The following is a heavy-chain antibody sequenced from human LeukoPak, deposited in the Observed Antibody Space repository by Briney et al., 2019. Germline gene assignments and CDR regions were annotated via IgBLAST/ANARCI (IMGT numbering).Heavy chain of an antibody. CDR2: IYSGGST. CDR1: GFTVSSNH. J-gene: IGHJ4*02. Sequence: GGSLRLSCAASGFTVSSNHMNWVRQAPGKGLEWVSVIYSGGSTYYGDSVKGRFTISRDNSKNTLYLQMNSLRAEDTAVYYCASSRYCSGGSCYFDYWGQGTLVTVSS. D-gene: IGHD2-15*01. CDR3: ASSRYCSGGSCYFDY. V-gene: IGHV3-53*01.